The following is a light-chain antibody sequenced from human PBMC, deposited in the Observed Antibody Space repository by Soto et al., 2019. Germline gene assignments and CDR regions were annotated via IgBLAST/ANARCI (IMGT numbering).Light chain of an antibody. V-gene: IGLV2-18*01. CDR3: SLYTSSSGVV. CDR2: EVS. J-gene: IGLJ2*01. CDR1: SSDVGSYNR. Sequence: QSALTQPPSVSGSPGQSVTITCTGTSSDVGSYNRVSWYQQPPGTAPKVMIYEVSNRPSGVPDRFSGSKSGDTASLTISGLQAEDEADCYCSLYTSSSGVVFGGGTKLTVL.